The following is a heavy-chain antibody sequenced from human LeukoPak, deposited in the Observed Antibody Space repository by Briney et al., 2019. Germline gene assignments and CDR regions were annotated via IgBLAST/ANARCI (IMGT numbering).Heavy chain of an antibody. J-gene: IGHJ4*02. Sequence: GGSLRPSCAASGFTFSSYAMSWVRQAPGKGLEWVSAISGSGGSTYYADSVKGRFTISRDDSKNTLYLQMNSLRAEDTAVYYCAKFISSGRRGGFDYWGQGTLVTVSS. CDR2: ISGSGGST. V-gene: IGHV3-23*01. CDR3: AKFISSGRRGGFDY. CDR1: GFTFSSYA. D-gene: IGHD6-19*01.